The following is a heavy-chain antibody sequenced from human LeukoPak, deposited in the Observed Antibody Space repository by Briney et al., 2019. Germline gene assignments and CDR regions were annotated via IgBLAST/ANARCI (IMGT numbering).Heavy chain of an antibody. CDR3: GRDGYNSGFDY. CDR1: GFTFISYW. CDR2: IKQDGSEK. D-gene: IGHD5-24*01. V-gene: IGHV3-7*01. J-gene: IGHJ4*02. Sequence: GESLRLSCAASGFTFISYWMSWVRQAPGKGLEWVANIKQDGSEKYYVDSVKGRFTISRDNAKNSLYLQMNSLRAEDTAVYYCGRDGYNSGFDYWGQGTLVTVSS.